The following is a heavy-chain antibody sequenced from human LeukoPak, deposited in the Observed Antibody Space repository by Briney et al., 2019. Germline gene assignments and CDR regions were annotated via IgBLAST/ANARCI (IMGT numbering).Heavy chain of an antibody. CDR1: GGSISSYY. D-gene: IGHD4-17*01. CDR2: IYYSGST. CDR3: ARDRDGDYEGYYMDV. Sequence: PSETLSLTCTVSGGSISSYYWSWIRQPPGKGLEWIEYIYYSGSTNYNPSLKSRVTISVDTSKNQFSLKLSSVTAADTAVYYCARDRDGDYEGYYMDVWGKGTTVTVSS. J-gene: IGHJ6*03. V-gene: IGHV4-59*01.